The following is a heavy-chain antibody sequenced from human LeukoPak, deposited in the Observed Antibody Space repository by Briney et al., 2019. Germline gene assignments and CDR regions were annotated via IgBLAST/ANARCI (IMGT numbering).Heavy chain of an antibody. CDR1: GFTFSSYW. CDR3: AKDRAYGGYLIDY. V-gene: IGHV3-7*01. D-gene: IGHD5-12*01. J-gene: IGHJ4*02. Sequence: GGSLRLSCAASGFTFSSYWMSWVRQAPGKGLEWVANIKQDGSEKYYVDSVKGRFTISRDNSKNTLYLQMNSLGAEDTAVYYCAKDRAYGGYLIDYWGQGTLVTVSS. CDR2: IKQDGSEK.